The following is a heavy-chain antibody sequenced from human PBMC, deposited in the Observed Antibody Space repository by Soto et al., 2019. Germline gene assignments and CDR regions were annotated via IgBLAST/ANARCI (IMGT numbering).Heavy chain of an antibody. Sequence: QVQLVQSGAEVKKPGASVKVSCKASGYTFTGYYMHWVRQAPGQGLEWMGWINPNSGGTNYAQKFQGRVTMTRDTSTSTVYMELSSLRSEDTAVYYCASTTVTTTHLSGAFDIWGQGTMVTVSS. J-gene: IGHJ3*02. CDR2: INPNSGGT. V-gene: IGHV1-2*02. CDR1: GYTFTGYY. CDR3: ASTTVTTTHLSGAFDI. D-gene: IGHD4-17*01.